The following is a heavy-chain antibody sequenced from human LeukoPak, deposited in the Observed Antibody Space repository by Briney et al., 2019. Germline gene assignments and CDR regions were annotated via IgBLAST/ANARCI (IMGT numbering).Heavy chain of an antibody. CDR2: IYPGDSDT. CDR1: GYSFTTYW. Sequence: GESLKISCKGSGYSFTTYWIGWMRQMPGKGLEWMGIIYPGDSDTRYSPSFQGQVTISADKSITTAYLQWNSLKALDTAMYYCARRDSRRRDGSHDAFDIWGQGTMVTVSS. CDR3: ARRDSRRRDGSHDAFDI. V-gene: IGHV5-51*01. J-gene: IGHJ3*02. D-gene: IGHD3-10*01.